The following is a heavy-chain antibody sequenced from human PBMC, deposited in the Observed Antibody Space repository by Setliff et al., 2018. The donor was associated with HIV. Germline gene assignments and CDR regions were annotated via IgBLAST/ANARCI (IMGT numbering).Heavy chain of an antibody. CDR1: GGTFSSYA. CDR2: IIPILGIA. Sequence: ASVKVSCKASGGTFSSYAISWVRQAPGQGLEWMGGIIPILGIANYAQKFQGRVTITADKSTSTAYMELSSLRSEDTAVYYCARESLNLGELSSNPDASDIWGQGTMVTVSS. J-gene: IGHJ3*02. D-gene: IGHD3-16*02. V-gene: IGHV1-69*10. CDR3: ARESLNLGELSSNPDASDI.